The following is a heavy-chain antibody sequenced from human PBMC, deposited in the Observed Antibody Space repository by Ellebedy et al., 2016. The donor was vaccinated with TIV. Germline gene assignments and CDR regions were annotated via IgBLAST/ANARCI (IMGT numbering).Heavy chain of an antibody. CDR3: AKVDVWGSPPDY. CDR2: ISGSGGST. V-gene: IGHV3-23*01. CDR1: GFTFSSYS. J-gene: IGHJ4*02. Sequence: GESLKISCAASGFTFSSYSMNWVRQAPGKGLEWVSAISGSGGSTYYADSVKGRFTISRDNSKNTLYLQMNSLRAEDTAVYYCAKVDVWGSPPDYWGQGTLVTVSS. D-gene: IGHD3-16*01.